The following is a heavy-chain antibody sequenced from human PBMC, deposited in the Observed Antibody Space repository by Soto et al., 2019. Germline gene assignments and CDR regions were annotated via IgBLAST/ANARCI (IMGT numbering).Heavy chain of an antibody. CDR2: INPNSGGT. CDR3: ARALHGIYYYYSGMDV. V-gene: IGHV1-2*04. J-gene: IGHJ6*02. D-gene: IGHD1-26*01. CDR1: GYTFTGYY. Sequence: ASVKVSCKASGYTFTGYYMHWVRQAPGQGLEWMGWINPNSGGTNYAQKFQGWVTMTRDTSISTAYMELSRLRSDDTAVYYCARALHGIYYYYSGMDVWGQGTTVTVS.